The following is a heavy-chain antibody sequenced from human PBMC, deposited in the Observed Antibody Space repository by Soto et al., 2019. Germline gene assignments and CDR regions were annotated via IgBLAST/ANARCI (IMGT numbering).Heavy chain of an antibody. CDR2: INHSGST. CDR1: GGSFSGYY. Sequence: SETLSLTCAVYGGSFSGYYWSWIRQPPGRGLEWIGEINHSGSTNYNPSLKSRVTISVDTSKNQFSLKLSSVTAADTAVYYCAREGRGDRYYYYMDVWGKGTTVTVSS. V-gene: IGHV4-34*01. D-gene: IGHD5-12*01. CDR3: AREGRGDRYYYYMDV. J-gene: IGHJ6*03.